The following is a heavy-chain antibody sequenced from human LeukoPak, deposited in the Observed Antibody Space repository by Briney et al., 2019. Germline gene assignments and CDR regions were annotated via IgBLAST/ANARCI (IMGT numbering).Heavy chain of an antibody. Sequence: GRSLRLSWAASGFTFSSYGMHWVRQAPGKGLEWVAVISYDGSNKYYADSVKGRFTISRDNSKNTLYLQMNSLRAEDTAVYYCARVTVDAYYYFWSGYSDYWGQGTLVTVPS. CDR1: GFTFSSYG. D-gene: IGHD3-3*01. V-gene: IGHV3-30*03. CDR2: ISYDGSNK. J-gene: IGHJ4*02. CDR3: ARVTVDAYYYFWSGYSDY.